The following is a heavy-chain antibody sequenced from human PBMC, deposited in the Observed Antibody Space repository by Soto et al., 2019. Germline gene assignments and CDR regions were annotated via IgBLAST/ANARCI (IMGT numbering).Heavy chain of an antibody. CDR2: ISAYNGNT. D-gene: IGHD6-13*01. CDR3: ARALDKGSAGTPLPDY. Sequence: ASVKVSCKASGYTFTSYGISWVRQAPGQGLEWMGWISAYNGNTNYAQKLQGRVTMTTDTSTSTAYMGLRSLRSDDTAVYYCARALDKGSAGTPLPDYWGQGTLVTVSS. J-gene: IGHJ4*02. CDR1: GYTFTSYG. V-gene: IGHV1-18*01.